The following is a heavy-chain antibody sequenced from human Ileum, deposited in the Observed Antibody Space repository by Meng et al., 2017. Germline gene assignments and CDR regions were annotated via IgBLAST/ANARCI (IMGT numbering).Heavy chain of an antibody. J-gene: IGHJ4*02. CDR2: FHPGSGA. CDR3: AKNGAYCLES. V-gene: IGHV4-4*02. D-gene: IGHD2-21*01. Sequence: QLRGPGPGLVKPSGALSLTCAVSGGSISGGTWWSWVRQPPGKGLQWIGQFHPGSGAAYNPSLETRVTISVDTSKNQFSLELTSVTAADTAVYYCAKNGAYCLESWGQGTLVTVSS. CDR1: GGSISGGTW.